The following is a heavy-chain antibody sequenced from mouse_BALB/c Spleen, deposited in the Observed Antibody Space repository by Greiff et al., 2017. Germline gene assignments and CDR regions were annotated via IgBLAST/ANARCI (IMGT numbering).Heavy chain of an antibody. CDR3: ARSYGNYGDYFDY. D-gene: IGHD2-1*01. CDR2: INPYNGGT. CDR1: GYSFTGYT. J-gene: IGHJ2*01. V-gene: IGHV1-18*01. Sequence: VQLKESGPELVKPGASMKISCKASGYSFTGYTMNWVKQSHGKNLEWIGLINPYNGGTSYNQKFKGKATLTVDKSSSTAYMELLSLTSEDSAVYYCARSYGNYGDYFDYWGQGTTLTVSS.